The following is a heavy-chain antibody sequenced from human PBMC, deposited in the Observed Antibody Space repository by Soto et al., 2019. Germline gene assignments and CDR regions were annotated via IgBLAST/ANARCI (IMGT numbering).Heavy chain of an antibody. Sequence: PGGSLRLSCAASGFTFISYAMSWVRQAPGKGLEWVSAISGGGGSTYYADSVKGRFTISRDNSKNTLYLQMNSLRAEDTAVYYCAKDLNYYDSSGYYPDAFDIWGQGTMVTVSS. CDR1: GFTFISYA. V-gene: IGHV3-23*01. CDR2: ISGGGGST. J-gene: IGHJ3*02. CDR3: AKDLNYYDSSGYYPDAFDI. D-gene: IGHD3-22*01.